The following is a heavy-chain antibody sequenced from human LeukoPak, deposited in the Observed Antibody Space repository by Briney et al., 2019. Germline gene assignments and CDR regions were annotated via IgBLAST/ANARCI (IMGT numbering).Heavy chain of an antibody. D-gene: IGHD4-23*01. CDR1: GYTFTSYY. J-gene: IGHJ3*02. V-gene: IGHV1-46*01. Sequence: GASVTVSCTASGYTFTSYYMHWVRQAPGQGLEWMGIINPSGGSTSYAQKFQGRVTMTRDTSTSTVYMELSSLRSEDTAVYYCARTITVTTVVADAFDIWGQGTMVTVSS. CDR3: ARTITVTTVVADAFDI. CDR2: INPSGGST.